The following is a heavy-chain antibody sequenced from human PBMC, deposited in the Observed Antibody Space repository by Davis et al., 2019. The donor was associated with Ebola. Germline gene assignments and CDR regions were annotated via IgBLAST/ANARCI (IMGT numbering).Heavy chain of an antibody. CDR2: IYYSGST. CDR3: ARGTVTTLGDY. J-gene: IGHJ4*02. CDR1: GGSISSYY. D-gene: IGHD4-11*01. Sequence: SETLSLTCTVSGGSISSYYWSWIRQPPGKGLEWIGYIYYSGSTNYNPSPKSRVTISVDTSKNQFSLKLSPVTAADTAVYYCARGTVTTLGDYWGQGTLVTVSS. V-gene: IGHV4-59*08.